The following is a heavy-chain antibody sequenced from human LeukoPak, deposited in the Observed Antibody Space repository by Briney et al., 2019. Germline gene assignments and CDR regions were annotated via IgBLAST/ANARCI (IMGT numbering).Heavy chain of an antibody. CDR2: IYTRGST. V-gene: IGHV4-61*02. CDR1: GDSISSDSYY. J-gene: IGHJ4*02. Sequence: SETLSLTCTVSGDSISSDSYYWNWIRQPAGKGLEGIGLIYTRGSTNYNPSLKSRVTISLDTSKNQFSLKLTSVTAADTAVYYCARVFDQWGQGTLVTVSS. CDR3: ARVFDQ.